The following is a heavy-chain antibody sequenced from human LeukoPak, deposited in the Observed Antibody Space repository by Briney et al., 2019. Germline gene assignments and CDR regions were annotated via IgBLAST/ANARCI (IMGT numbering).Heavy chain of an antibody. D-gene: IGHD3-3*01. CDR3: AKPFTISGATDAFDI. Sequence: GGSLRLSCAASRFTFSSYWMNWVRQAPGKGLEWVANIKHTGSEKYYADSVKGRFTISRDNAKNSLYLQMNSLRAEDTAVYYCAKPFTISGATDAFDIWGQGTMVTVSS. V-gene: IGHV3-7*01. J-gene: IGHJ3*02. CDR2: IKHTGSEK. CDR1: RFTFSSYW.